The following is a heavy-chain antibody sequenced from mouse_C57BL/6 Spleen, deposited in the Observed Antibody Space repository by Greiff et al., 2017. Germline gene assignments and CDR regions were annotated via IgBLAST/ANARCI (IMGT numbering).Heavy chain of an antibody. V-gene: IGHV1-7*01. J-gene: IGHJ4*01. D-gene: IGHD2-5*01. CDR3: ARAHYYSNCDHYYAMDY. Sequence: VQLQQSGAELAKPGASVKLSCKASGYTFTSYWMHWVKQRPGQGLEWIGYINPSSGYTKYNQKFKDKATLTAVKSSSTAYMQLSSLTYEDAAVYYYARAHYYSNCDHYYAMDYWGQGTSVTVSS. CDR2: INPSSGYT. CDR1: GYTFTSYW.